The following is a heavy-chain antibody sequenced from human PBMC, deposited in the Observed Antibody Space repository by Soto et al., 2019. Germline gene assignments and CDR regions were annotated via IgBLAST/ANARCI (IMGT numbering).Heavy chain of an antibody. Sequence: GGSLRLSCAASGFTFSSYAMTWVRQAPGKELEWVSGISGSGGSTYYADSVKGRFTISRDNSKNTLYLQMNSLRAEDTAVYYCAKDQWASEPGVFDYWGQGTLVTVSS. V-gene: IGHV3-23*01. J-gene: IGHJ4*02. CDR2: ISGSGGST. CDR3: AKDQWASEPGVFDY. D-gene: IGHD1-26*01. CDR1: GFTFSSYA.